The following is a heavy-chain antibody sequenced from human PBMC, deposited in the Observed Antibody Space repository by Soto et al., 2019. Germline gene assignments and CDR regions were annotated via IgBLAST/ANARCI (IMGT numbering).Heavy chain of an antibody. CDR1: GGSINSYY. CDR2: IYYSGST. V-gene: IGHV4-59*08. J-gene: IGHJ4*02. Sequence: SETLSLTCTVSGGSINSYYWSWIRQPPGQGLEWIGYIYYSGSTNYNPSLKSRVAISVDTSKNQFSLKLSSVTAADTAVYYCARRYCSGGTCYFTFDSWGQGALVPVSS. D-gene: IGHD2-15*01. CDR3: ARRYCSGGTCYFTFDS.